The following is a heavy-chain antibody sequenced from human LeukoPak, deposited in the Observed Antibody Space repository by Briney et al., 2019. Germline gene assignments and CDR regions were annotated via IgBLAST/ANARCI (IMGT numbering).Heavy chain of an antibody. Sequence: QSGKSLRLSCAASGFTLIRHVMHWVRQAPGKGLEWVAGISSDGSVTYHGDILRGRFTISRDNPNNTIYLQLNSLRADDTALYYCVRESARMAGVGTAFDLWGRGTVVTVSS. V-gene: IGHV3-30-3*01. CDR1: GFTLIRHV. CDR2: ISSDGSVT. J-gene: IGHJ3*01. D-gene: IGHD2-15*01. CDR3: VRESARMAGVGTAFDL.